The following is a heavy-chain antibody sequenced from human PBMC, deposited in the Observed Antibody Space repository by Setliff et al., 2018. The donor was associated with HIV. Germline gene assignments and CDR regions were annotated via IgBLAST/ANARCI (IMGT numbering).Heavy chain of an antibody. Sequence: LSCAASGFTFSNYWMDWVRQAPGKGLEWVATIKQDGSEIYYMDSVKGRFTISRDNARTSLFLEMRSLRDEDTAVYLCANLWELGAWGQGTLVTVSS. CDR3: ANLWELGA. V-gene: IGHV3-7*03. J-gene: IGHJ5*02. D-gene: IGHD3-16*01. CDR1: GFTFSNYW. CDR2: IKQDGSEI.